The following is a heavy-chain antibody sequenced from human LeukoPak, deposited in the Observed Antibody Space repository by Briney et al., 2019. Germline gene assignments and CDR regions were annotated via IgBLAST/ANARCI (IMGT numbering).Heavy chain of an antibody. CDR3: ARGTRQQLVFFYYYYMDV. CDR2: MNPNSGNT. V-gene: IGHV1-8*01. D-gene: IGHD6-13*01. Sequence: GASVKVSCKASGYTFTSYGINWVRQATGQGLEWMGCMNPNSGNTGYAQKFQGRVTMTRNTSISTAYMELSSLRSEDTAVYYCARGTRQQLVFFYYYYMDVWGKGTTVTISS. CDR1: GYTFTSYG. J-gene: IGHJ6*03.